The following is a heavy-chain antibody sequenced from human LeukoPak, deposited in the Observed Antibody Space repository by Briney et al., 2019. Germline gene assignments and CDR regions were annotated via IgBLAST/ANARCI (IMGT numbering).Heavy chain of an antibody. J-gene: IGHJ4*02. CDR2: IFPGGSDT. CDR1: GYSFTNYW. V-gene: IGHV5-51*01. Sequence: GESLKISCKGSGYSFTNYWIGWVRQMPGKGLEWMGIIFPGGSDTKYSPSFQGQVTISADKSISTAYLQWNSLKASDAAMYYCARYCSSTSCNESDYWGQGTLVTVSS. CDR3: ARYCSSTSCNESDY. D-gene: IGHD2-2*01.